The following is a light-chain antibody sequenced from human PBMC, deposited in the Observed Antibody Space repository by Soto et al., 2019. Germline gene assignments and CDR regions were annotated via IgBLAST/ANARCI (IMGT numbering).Light chain of an antibody. Sequence: QSVLTQPPSASGTPGQRVTISCSGSSSNTGSNTVNWYQQLPGTAPKLLICSNNQRPSGVPDRFSGSKSGTSASLAISGLQSEDEADYYCAAWDDSLNGLYVFGTGTKVTVL. CDR2: SNN. CDR3: AAWDDSLNGLYV. CDR1: SSNTGSNT. V-gene: IGLV1-44*01. J-gene: IGLJ1*01.